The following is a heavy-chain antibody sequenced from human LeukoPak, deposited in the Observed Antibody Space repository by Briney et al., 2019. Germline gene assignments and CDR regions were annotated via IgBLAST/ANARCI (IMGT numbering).Heavy chain of an antibody. J-gene: IGHJ4*02. CDR3: ARVGPGPYGSGCYRDY. Sequence: PSETLSLTCAVYGGSFSGYYWSWIRQPPGKGLEWIGEINHSGSTNYNPSLKSRVTISVDTSKNQFSLKLSSVTAADTAVYYCARVGPGPYGSGCYRDYWGQGTLVTVSS. D-gene: IGHD3-10*01. CDR2: INHSGST. CDR1: GGSFSGYY. V-gene: IGHV4-34*01.